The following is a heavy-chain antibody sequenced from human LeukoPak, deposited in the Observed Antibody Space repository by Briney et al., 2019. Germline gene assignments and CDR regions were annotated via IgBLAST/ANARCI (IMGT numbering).Heavy chain of an antibody. V-gene: IGHV3-9*01. CDR1: GFTFSSYA. J-gene: IGHJ3*02. Sequence: GGSLRLSCAASGFTFSSYAMSWVRQTPGKGLEWVSGINWNSGSLGYADSVKGRFTISRDNAKNSLYLQMNSLRAEDTALYYCAKDGDSSGYQWGAFDIWGQGTMVTVS. CDR2: INWNSGSL. CDR3: AKDGDSSGYQWGAFDI. D-gene: IGHD3-22*01.